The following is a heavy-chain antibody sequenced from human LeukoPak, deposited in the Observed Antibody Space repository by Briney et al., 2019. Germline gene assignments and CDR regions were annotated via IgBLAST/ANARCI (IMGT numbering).Heavy chain of an antibody. J-gene: IGHJ4*02. CDR1: GFTFSSYA. D-gene: IGHD2-2*01. V-gene: IGHV3-23*01. Sequence: GGSLRLSCAASGFTFSSYAMSWVRQAPGKGLEWVSTISGSGGTTYYADSVKGRFTISRDNSKNTLYLQMNSLRAEDTAVYYCAKDGPRPQLLSHFDYWGQGTLVTVSS. CDR2: ISGSGGTT. CDR3: AKDGPRPQLLSHFDY.